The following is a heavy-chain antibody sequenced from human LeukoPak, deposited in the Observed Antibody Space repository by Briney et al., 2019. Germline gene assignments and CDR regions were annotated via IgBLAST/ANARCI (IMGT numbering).Heavy chain of an antibody. V-gene: IGHV3-53*01. CDR2: IYSGGHT. D-gene: IGHD3-9*01. Sequence: PGVSLRLSCAASGFSVINSYMSWVRQAPGKGLEWVSVIYSGGHTYYADSVKGRFTISRDNSKNTVYLQMNRLRAEDTAVYYCARDRGYDPLTGYSEVLFSDYWGQGALVTVSS. J-gene: IGHJ4*02. CDR1: GFSVINSY. CDR3: ARDRGYDPLTGYSEVLFSDY.